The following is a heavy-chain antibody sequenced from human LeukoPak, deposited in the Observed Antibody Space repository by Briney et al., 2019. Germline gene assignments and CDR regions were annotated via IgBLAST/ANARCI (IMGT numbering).Heavy chain of an antibody. V-gene: IGHV1-69*05. CDR3: ARERGYSYGSVSHFQH. J-gene: IGHJ1*01. Sequence: SVKVSCKASGGTFSSYAISWVRQASGQGLEWMEGIIPIFGTANYAQKFQGRVTITTDESTSTAYMELSSLRSEDTAVYYCARERGYSYGSVSHFQHWGQGTLVTVSS. D-gene: IGHD5-18*01. CDR2: IIPIFGTA. CDR1: GGTFSSYA.